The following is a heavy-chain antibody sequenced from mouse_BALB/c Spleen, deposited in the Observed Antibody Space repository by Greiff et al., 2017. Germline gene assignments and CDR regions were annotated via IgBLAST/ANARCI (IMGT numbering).Heavy chain of an antibody. J-gene: IGHJ3*01. CDR1: GFTFSSYG. Sequence: EGQGVESGGGLVQPGGSLKLSCAASGFTFSSYGMSWVRQTPDKRLELVATINSNGGSTYYPDSVKGRFTISRDNAKNTLYLQMSSLKSEDTAMYYCARDYRYDGSPFAYWGQGTLVTVSA. CDR2: INSNGGST. CDR3: ARDYRYDGSPFAY. V-gene: IGHV5-6-3*01. D-gene: IGHD2-14*01.